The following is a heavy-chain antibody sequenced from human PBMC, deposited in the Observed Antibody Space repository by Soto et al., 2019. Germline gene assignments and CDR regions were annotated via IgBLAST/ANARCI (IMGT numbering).Heavy chain of an antibody. D-gene: IGHD3-9*01. CDR2: IYSGGST. CDR1: GFTVSSHY. V-gene: IGHV3-53*01. CDR3: ARESILTGSIDY. J-gene: IGHJ4*02. Sequence: GGSLRLSCAASGFTVSSHYMSWVRQAPGKGLEWVSLIYSGGSTFYADSVKGRFTISRDNSKNTLYLQMNSLGAEDTAVYYCARESILTGSIDYWGQGTLVTVSS.